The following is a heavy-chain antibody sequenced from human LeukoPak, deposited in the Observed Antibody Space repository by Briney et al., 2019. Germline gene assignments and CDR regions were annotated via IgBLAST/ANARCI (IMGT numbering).Heavy chain of an antibody. D-gene: IGHD3-10*01. Sequence: ASAPVSCTASGCTLTSYYFSWVRQAPGQGLEWMGWIGAYYGNTNYAQQLHGRATMTTDTSTSTAYMELTRLRSDDTAVYYCARDSITMVRGGMIKAVYGMDVWGQGTTVTVSS. V-gene: IGHV1-18*01. J-gene: IGHJ6*02. CDR1: GCTLTSYY. CDR3: ARDSITMVRGGMIKAVYGMDV. CDR2: IGAYYGNT.